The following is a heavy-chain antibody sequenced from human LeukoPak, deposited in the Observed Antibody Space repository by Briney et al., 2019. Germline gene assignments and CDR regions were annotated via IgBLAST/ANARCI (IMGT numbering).Heavy chain of an antibody. V-gene: IGHV3-23*01. D-gene: IGHD6-19*01. CDR2: ITGPGEGT. Sequence: GGSLRLSCAASGFTFRSYAMSWVRQVPGKGLEWVSAITGPGEGTHHADSVRGRFTTHRDNSKNTLYLQMNSLRVEDTAVYFRANRISGWYYIDSWGQGTLVTVSS. CDR1: GFTFRSYA. CDR3: ANRISGWYYIDS. J-gene: IGHJ4*02.